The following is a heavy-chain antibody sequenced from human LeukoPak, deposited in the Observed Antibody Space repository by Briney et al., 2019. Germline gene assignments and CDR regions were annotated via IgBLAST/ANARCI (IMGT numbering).Heavy chain of an antibody. J-gene: IGHJ4*02. Sequence: SGTLSLTCAVSGGSISSTNWWSWVRQPPGKGLEWIGEIYQSGSTNYNPSLKSRVIISVDKSKNQFSLNLSSVTAADTAVYYCARLTFYYDSSDFYSHYFDYWGQGTLVIVSS. CDR3: ARLTFYYDSSDFYSHYFDY. CDR1: GGSISSTNW. CDR2: IYQSGST. D-gene: IGHD3-22*01. V-gene: IGHV4-4*02.